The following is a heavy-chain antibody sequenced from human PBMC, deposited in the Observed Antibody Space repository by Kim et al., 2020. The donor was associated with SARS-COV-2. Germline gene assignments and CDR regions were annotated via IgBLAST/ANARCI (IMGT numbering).Heavy chain of an antibody. CDR1: GFTFSTYS. D-gene: IGHD3-22*01. J-gene: IGHJ4*02. CDR3: ARCVDGYYHD. Sequence: GGSLRLSCAGSGFTFSTYSYNWVRQSPGKGLELIAYITSDSKTKDYADSVRGRFTISRDNAKCFLYLQMNTLTVDDTAVYFCARCVDGYYHDWGQGTLV. V-gene: IGHV3-48*04. CDR2: ITSDSKTK.